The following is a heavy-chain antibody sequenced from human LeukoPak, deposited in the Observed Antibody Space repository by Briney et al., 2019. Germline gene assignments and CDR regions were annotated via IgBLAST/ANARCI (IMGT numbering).Heavy chain of an antibody. CDR1: GFTFSTYN. D-gene: IGHD2-15*01. Sequence: GGSLRLSCAASGFTFSTYNMNWVRQAPGKGLEWVSSITSSSSYIYYADSVKGRFTISRDNAKNSLYLQMNSLRAEDTAVYYCARVLRYCSGGNCYSGGLGYMDVWGKGTTVTISS. V-gene: IGHV3-21*01. CDR3: ARVLRYCSGGNCYSGGLGYMDV. J-gene: IGHJ6*03. CDR2: ITSSSSYI.